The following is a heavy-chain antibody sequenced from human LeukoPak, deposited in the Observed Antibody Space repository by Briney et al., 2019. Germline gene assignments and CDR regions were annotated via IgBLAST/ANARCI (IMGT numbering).Heavy chain of an antibody. Sequence: GGSLRLSCAASGFTVSGNYMSWVRQAPGKGLEWVSVIYSGGSTYYADSVKGRFTISRDNSKNTLYLQMNSLRAEGTAVYYCASAYDILTGSNRYYGMDVWGQGTTVTVSS. CDR1: GFTVSGNY. V-gene: IGHV3-53*01. J-gene: IGHJ6*02. CDR2: IYSGGST. D-gene: IGHD3-9*01. CDR3: ASAYDILTGSNRYYGMDV.